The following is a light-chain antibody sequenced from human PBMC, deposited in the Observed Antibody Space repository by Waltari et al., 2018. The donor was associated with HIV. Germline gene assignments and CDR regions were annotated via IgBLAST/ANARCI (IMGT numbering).Light chain of an antibody. J-gene: IGLJ3*02. CDR2: GKN. V-gene: IGLV3-19*01. Sequence: SSVLTQDPSVSVALGQTVQITCQGNSLSSYYATWYQQKPGQAPELVIYGKNNRPSGIPGRFSGSSLENTACLTITGARAEDEADYYCNSRDSSGDLLVFGGGTKLTVL. CDR1: SLSSYY. CDR3: NSRDSSGDLLV.